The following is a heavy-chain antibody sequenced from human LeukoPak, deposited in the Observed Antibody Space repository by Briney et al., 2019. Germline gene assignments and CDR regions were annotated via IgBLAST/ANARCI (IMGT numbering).Heavy chain of an antibody. D-gene: IGHD6-19*01. Sequence: ESGSTLVKPTQTLTPTCTFPGFSLSTSGMCVSWIRQPPGKALEWLALIDWDDDKYYSTSLKTRLTISKDTSKNQVVLTMTNMDPVDTATYYCARMRIRDSSGWFDPWGQGTLVTVSS. J-gene: IGHJ5*02. V-gene: IGHV2-70*01. CDR2: IDWDDDK. CDR3: ARMRIRDSSGWFDP. CDR1: GFSLSTSGMC.